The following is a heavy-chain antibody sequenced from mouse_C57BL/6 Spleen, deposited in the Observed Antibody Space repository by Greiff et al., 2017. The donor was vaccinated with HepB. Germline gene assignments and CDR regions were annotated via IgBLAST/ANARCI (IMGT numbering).Heavy chain of an antibody. J-gene: IGHJ3*01. CDR3: ARGDYYGTGFAY. CDR2: INPYNGGT. CDR1: GYTFTDYY. V-gene: IGHV1-19*01. Sequence: EVQLQQSGPVLVKPGASVKMSCKASGYTFTDYYMNWVKQSHGKSLEWIGVINPYNGGTSYNQKFKGKATLTVDKSSSTAYMELNSLTSEDSAVYYCARGDYYGTGFAYWGQGTRVTVSA. D-gene: IGHD1-1*01.